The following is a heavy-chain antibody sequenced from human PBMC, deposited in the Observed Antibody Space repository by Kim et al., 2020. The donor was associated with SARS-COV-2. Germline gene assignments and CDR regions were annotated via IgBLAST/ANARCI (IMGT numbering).Heavy chain of an antibody. CDR3: SREFCHSSGYYTDY. Sequence: ADLQKGRFTISQETSKNTLYLQKNSLRAEDTAVYYCSREFCHSSGYYTDYWGPGTLVTVSS. V-gene: IGHV3-66*01. J-gene: IGHJ4*02. D-gene: IGHD3-22*01.